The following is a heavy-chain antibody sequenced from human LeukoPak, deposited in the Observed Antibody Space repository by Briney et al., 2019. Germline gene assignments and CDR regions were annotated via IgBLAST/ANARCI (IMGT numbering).Heavy chain of an antibody. D-gene: IGHD1-14*01. CDR1: RFTFSSYS. CDR2: ISSSSSYI. CDR3: ARVITGTTAGGYYFDY. J-gene: IGHJ4*02. Sequence: GGSLRLSCAASRFTFSSYSMNWVRQAPGKGLEWVSSISSSSSYIYYADSVKGRFTISRDNAKNSLYLQMNSLRAEDTAVYYCARVITGTTAGGYYFDYWGQGTLVTVSS. V-gene: IGHV3-21*01.